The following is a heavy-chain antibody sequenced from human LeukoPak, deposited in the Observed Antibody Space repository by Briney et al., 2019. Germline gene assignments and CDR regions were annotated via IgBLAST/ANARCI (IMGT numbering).Heavy chain of an antibody. V-gene: IGHV1-18*01. CDR1: GYTFTSYG. Sequence: GASVKVSCKASGYTFTSYGISWVRQAPGQGLEWMGWISTYNGNTNYAQKLQGRVTMTTDTSTSTAYMELRSLRSDDTAVYCCARVVSAVTTWWFDPWGQGTLVTVSS. J-gene: IGHJ5*02. CDR3: ARVVSAVTTWWFDP. CDR2: ISTYNGNT. D-gene: IGHD4-11*01.